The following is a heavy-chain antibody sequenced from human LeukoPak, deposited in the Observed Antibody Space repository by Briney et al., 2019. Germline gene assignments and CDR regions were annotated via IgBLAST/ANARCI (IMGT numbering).Heavy chain of an antibody. D-gene: IGHD5-24*01. CDR2: IYYSGST. CDR1: GGSISSYY. J-gene: IGHJ4*02. CDR3: ARRGDGYNGFYFDY. Sequence: SETLSLTFTVSGGSISSYYWSWIRQPPGKGLEWIGYIYYSGSTNYNPSLKSRVTISVDTSKNQFSLKLSSVTAADTAVYYCARRGDGYNGFYFDYWGQGTLVTVSS. V-gene: IGHV4-59*08.